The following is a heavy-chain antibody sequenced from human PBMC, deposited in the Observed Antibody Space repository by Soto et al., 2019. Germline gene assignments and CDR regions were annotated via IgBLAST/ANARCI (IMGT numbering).Heavy chain of an antibody. D-gene: IGHD3-22*01. Sequence: QMQLQASGPGLVKPSETLSLTCNVSGASVSHGYWSWIRQPPGKGLEWIGFMYFGGSFNYNPSITSRATISVETYKTQFSMKLTSVTASVTAVYYCARSYYDSTGFAVDPWGQGTLVTVSS. CDR1: GASVSHGY. J-gene: IGHJ5*02. CDR3: ARSYYDSTGFAVDP. V-gene: IGHV4-59*02. CDR2: MYFGGSF.